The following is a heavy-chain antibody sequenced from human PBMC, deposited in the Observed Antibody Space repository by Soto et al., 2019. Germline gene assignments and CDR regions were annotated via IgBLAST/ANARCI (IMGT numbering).Heavy chain of an antibody. CDR2: ISYDGSNK. V-gene: IGHV3-30*18. J-gene: IGHJ6*02. D-gene: IGHD3-3*01. Sequence: PGGSLRLSCAGSGFTFSSYGMHWFRQAPGKGLEWVAVISYDGSNKYYADSVKGRFTISRDNSKNTLYLQMNSLRAEDTAVYYCAKERAPFGVVISTLDVWGQGTTVTVSS. CDR3: AKERAPFGVVISTLDV. CDR1: GFTFSSYG.